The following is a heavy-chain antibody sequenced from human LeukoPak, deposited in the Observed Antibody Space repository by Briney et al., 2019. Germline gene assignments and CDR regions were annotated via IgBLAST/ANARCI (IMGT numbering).Heavy chain of an antibody. Sequence: GGSLRLSCAASGFTVSSNYMSWVRQAPGKGLEWVSVIYSGGSTYYADSVKGRFTISRDNSKNTLYLQMNSLRAEDTAVYYCARAGSYPSDYFDYWGQGTLVTVSS. D-gene: IGHD1-26*01. J-gene: IGHJ4*02. CDR3: ARAGSYPSDYFDY. V-gene: IGHV3-53*01. CDR2: IYSGGST. CDR1: GFTVSSNY.